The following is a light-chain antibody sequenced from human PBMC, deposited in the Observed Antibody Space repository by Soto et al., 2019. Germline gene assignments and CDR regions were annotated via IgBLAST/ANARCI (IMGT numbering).Light chain of an antibody. V-gene: IGKV3-20*01. CDR1: QSVSSSY. CDR2: GTS. J-gene: IGKJ1*01. Sequence: EIVLTQSPGTLSLSPGERATLSCRASQSVSSSYLAWYQQKPGQAPRLLIYGTSSRATAIPDRFSGSGSGTDFTLTISRLEPEDFAVYYCQQCGSLSWTCGQGTKV. CDR3: QQCGSLSWT.